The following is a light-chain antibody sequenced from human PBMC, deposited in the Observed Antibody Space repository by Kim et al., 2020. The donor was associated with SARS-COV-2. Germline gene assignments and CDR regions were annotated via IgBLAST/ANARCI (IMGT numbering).Light chain of an antibody. J-gene: IGLJ1*01. Sequence: GQSFTISCSGTSGDIGNSNSVSWYQQHSGEAPRLIIYDVRDRPSGVSARFSGSKSANMASLTISGLRSEDEADYYCCSTSNTLDYVFGSGTRSPS. CDR1: SGDIGNSNS. CDR2: DVR. CDR3: CSTSNTLDYV. V-gene: IGLV2-14*03.